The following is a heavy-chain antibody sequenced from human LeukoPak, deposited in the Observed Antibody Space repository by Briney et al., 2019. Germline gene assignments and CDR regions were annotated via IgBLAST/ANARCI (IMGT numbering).Heavy chain of an antibody. J-gene: IGHJ4*02. Sequence: PGGSMRLSCAAYGFTFSSYSMNWVRQAPGKGLEWVSSISSSSSYIYYADSVKGRFTISRDNAKNSLYLQMNSLRTEDTAVYYCARASYGSGSYDLYYFDYWGQGTLVTVSS. V-gene: IGHV3-21*01. D-gene: IGHD3-10*01. CDR2: ISSSSSYI. CDR3: ARASYGSGSYDLYYFDY. CDR1: GFTFSSYS.